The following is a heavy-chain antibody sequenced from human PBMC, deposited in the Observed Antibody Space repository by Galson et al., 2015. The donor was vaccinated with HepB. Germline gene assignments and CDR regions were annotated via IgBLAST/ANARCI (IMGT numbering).Heavy chain of an antibody. CDR3: ARPGSGSYDY. D-gene: IGHD1-26*01. Sequence: QSGAEVKKPGESLKISCKASGYTFTSYYMHWARQAPGQGLEWMGIINPSGGSPSYAQKFQGRVTMTRDTSTSTVYMELSSLRSEDTAVYYCARPGSGSYDYWGQGTLVTVSS. J-gene: IGHJ4*02. V-gene: IGHV1-46*01. CDR1: GYTFTSYY. CDR2: INPSGGSP.